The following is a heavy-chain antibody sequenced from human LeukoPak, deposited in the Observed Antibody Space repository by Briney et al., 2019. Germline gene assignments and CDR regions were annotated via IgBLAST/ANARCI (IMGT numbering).Heavy chain of an antibody. CDR2: IRYDGSNK. CDR3: AKHRGDSSGYYGDGAFDI. Sequence: PGGSLRLSCAASGFTFSSYGMHWVRRAPGKGLEWVAFIRYDGSNKYYADSVKGRFTISRDNSKNTLYLQMNSLRAEDTAVYYCAKHRGDSSGYYGDGAFDIWGQGTMVTVSS. D-gene: IGHD3-22*01. CDR1: GFTFSSYG. V-gene: IGHV3-30*02. J-gene: IGHJ3*02.